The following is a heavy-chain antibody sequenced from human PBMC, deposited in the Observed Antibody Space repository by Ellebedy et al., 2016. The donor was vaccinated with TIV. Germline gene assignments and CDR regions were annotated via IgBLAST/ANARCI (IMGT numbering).Heavy chain of an antibody. CDR1: GFTFSSYG. CDR3: AKDQGIYY. D-gene: IGHD2-15*01. CDR2: ISYDGSNK. V-gene: IGHV3-30*18. Sequence: GGSLRLSXAASGFTFSSYGMHWVRQAPGKGLEWVAVISYDGSNKYYADSVKGRFTISRDNSKNTLYLQMNSLRAEDTAVYYCAKDQGIYYWGQGTLVTVSS. J-gene: IGHJ4*02.